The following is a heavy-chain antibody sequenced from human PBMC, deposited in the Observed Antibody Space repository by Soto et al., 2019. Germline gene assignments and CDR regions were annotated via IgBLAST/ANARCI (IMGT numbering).Heavy chain of an antibody. J-gene: IGHJ6*02. Sequence: QVQLVESGGGVVQPGRSLRLSCAASGFTFSSYAMHWVRQAPGKGLEWVAVISYDGSNKYYADSVKGRFTISRDNSKNTLDLQMNSLRAEDMAVYYCARVGCDGGSCYTLVGLRYGMDVWGQGTTVTVSS. D-gene: IGHD2-15*01. V-gene: IGHV3-30-3*01. CDR1: GFTFSSYA. CDR3: ARVGCDGGSCYTLVGLRYGMDV. CDR2: ISYDGSNK.